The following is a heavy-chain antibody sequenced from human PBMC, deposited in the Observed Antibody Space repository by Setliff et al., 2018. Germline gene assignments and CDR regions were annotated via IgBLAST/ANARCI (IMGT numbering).Heavy chain of an antibody. Sequence: SETLSLTCAVSGYSINSGYNWGWLRQPPGRGLGWIASIYYRGSTSYNSSLKSRVSISVDTSKNQFSLNLHSVTAADTAVDYCATLTGDRGVDYWGQGRLVTVSS. CDR3: ATLTGDRGVDY. D-gene: IGHD7-27*01. J-gene: IGHJ4*02. V-gene: IGHV4-38-2*01. CDR1: GYSINSGYN. CDR2: IYYRGST.